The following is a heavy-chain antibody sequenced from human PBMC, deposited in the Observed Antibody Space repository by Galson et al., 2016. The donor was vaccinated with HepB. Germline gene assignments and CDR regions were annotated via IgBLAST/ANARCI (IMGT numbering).Heavy chain of an antibody. V-gene: IGHV1-69*13. Sequence: SVKVSCKASGGTFSSYVISWVRQAPGQGLEWMGGIIPIFGTTKYAQKFQGRVTITADESTSSAYMELSSLRSEDTAVYYCAGVGSLSSGWFEGIQNWFDPWGQGTLVTVSS. CDR2: IIPIFGTT. J-gene: IGHJ5*02. D-gene: IGHD6-19*01. CDR1: GGTFSSYV. CDR3: AGVGSLSSGWFEGIQNWFDP.